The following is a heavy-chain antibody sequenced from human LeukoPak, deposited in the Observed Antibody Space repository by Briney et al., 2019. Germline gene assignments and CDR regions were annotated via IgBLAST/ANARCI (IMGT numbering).Heavy chain of an antibody. CDR1: GGSISSGGYY. J-gene: IGHJ4*02. Sequence: PSETLSLTCTVSGGSISSGGYYWSWIRQHPGKGLAWIGYIYYSGSTYYNPSLKSRVTISVDTSKNQFSLKLSSVTAADTAVYYCARAEDTAMANYWGQGTLVTVSS. CDR3: ARAEDTAMANY. V-gene: IGHV4-31*03. CDR2: IYYSGST. D-gene: IGHD5-18*01.